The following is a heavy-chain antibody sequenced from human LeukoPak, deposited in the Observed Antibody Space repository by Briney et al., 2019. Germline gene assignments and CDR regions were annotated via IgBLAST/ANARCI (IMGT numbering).Heavy chain of an antibody. CDR3: AREVGYAKRFDP. V-gene: IGHV4-34*01. Sequence: SETLSLTCAVYGGSFSGYYWSWTRQPPGKGLEWIGEINHSGSTNYNPSLKSRVTISVDTSKNQFSLKLSSVTAADTAVYYCAREVGYAKRFDPWGQGTLVTVSS. J-gene: IGHJ5*02. CDR1: GGSFSGYY. D-gene: IGHD5-12*01. CDR2: INHSGST.